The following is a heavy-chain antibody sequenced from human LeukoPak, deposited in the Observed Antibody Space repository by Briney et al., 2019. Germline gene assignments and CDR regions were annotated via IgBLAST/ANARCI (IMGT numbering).Heavy chain of an antibody. CDR1: GGTFSSYA. Sequence: SVKVSCKASGGTFSSYAISWVRQAPGQGLEWMGGIIPIFGTANYAQKFQGRVTITTDESTSTAYMELSSLRSEDTAVYYCARVPDGYNYGYFDYWGQGTLVTVSS. J-gene: IGHJ4*02. V-gene: IGHV1-69*05. CDR2: IIPIFGTA. D-gene: IGHD5-24*01. CDR3: ARVPDGYNYGYFDY.